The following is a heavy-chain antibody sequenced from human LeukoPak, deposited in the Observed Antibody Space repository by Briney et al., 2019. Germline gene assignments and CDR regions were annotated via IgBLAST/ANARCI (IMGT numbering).Heavy chain of an antibody. V-gene: IGHV3-30*02. Sequence: PGGSLRLSCAASGFTFSSYGMHWVRQAPGKGLEWVAFIRYDGSNKYYADSVKGRFTISRDNSKNTLYLQMNSLRAEDTAVYYCAKDPRASDYYGSGSFDYWGQGTLVTVSS. J-gene: IGHJ4*02. CDR1: GFTFSSYG. CDR3: AKDPRASDYYGSGSFDY. D-gene: IGHD3-10*01. CDR2: IRYDGSNK.